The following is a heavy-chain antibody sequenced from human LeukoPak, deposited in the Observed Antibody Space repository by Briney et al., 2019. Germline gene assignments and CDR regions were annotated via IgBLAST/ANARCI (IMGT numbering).Heavy chain of an antibody. J-gene: IGHJ4*02. CDR3: ARRYCSGGSCYSYGPFDY. CDR1: GGTFSSYA. CDR2: IIPILGIA. V-gene: IGHV1-69*04. D-gene: IGHD2-15*01. Sequence: SVKVSCKASGGTFSSYAISWVRQAPGQGLEWMRRIIPILGIANYAQKFQGRVTITADKSTSTAYMELSSLRSEDTAVYYCARRYCSGGSCYSYGPFDYWGQGTLVTVSS.